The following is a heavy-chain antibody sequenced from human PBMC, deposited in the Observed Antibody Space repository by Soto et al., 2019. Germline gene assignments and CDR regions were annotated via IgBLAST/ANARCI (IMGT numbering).Heavy chain of an antibody. CDR1: GFLFTNYG. CDR2: VSYYVSDK. J-gene: IGHJ6*02. Sequence: WGSLRLSCAASGFLFTNYGMHWVRQAPDKRLEWVAVVSYYVSDKYYADSVKGRFTISRDNSKNTLDLQMNSLRAEDTAQYHCVQDGTTGTTAPHISYFYGRGGWGQGTPVIVS. D-gene: IGHD1-7*01. V-gene: IGHV3-30*18. CDR3: VQDGTTGTTAPHISYFYGRGG.